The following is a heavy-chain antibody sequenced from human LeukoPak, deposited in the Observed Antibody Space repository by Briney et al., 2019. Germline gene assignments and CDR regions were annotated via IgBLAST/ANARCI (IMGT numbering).Heavy chain of an antibody. CDR3: ARGLAVLKQDIAVAGT. Sequence: ASVKVSCKASGYTFTGYYMHWVRQAPGQGLECMGWINPNSGGTNYAQKFQGRVTMTRDTSISTAYMELSRLRSDDTAVYHCARGLAVLKQDIAVAGTWGQGTLVTVSS. CDR2: INPNSGGT. CDR1: GYTFTGYY. V-gene: IGHV1-2*02. J-gene: IGHJ4*02. D-gene: IGHD6-19*01.